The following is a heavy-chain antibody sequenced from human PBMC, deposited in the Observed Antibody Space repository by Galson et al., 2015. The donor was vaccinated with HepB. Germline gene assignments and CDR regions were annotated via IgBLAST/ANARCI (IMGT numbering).Heavy chain of an antibody. CDR3: ARGRPVEGDAFDI. J-gene: IGHJ3*02. Sequence: VKVSCKASGYTFTSYAMHWVRQAPGQRLEWMGWINAGNGNTKYSQKFQGRVTITRDTSASTAYMELSSLRSEDTAVYYCARGRPVEGDAFDIWGQGTMVTVSS. D-gene: IGHD3-16*01. V-gene: IGHV1-3*01. CDR1: GYTFTSYA. CDR2: INAGNGNT.